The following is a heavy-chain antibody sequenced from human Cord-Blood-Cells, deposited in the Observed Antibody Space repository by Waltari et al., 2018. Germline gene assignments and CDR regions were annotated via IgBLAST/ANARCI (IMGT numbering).Heavy chain of an antibody. CDR2: ISSSSSYI. V-gene: IGHV3-21*01. CDR1: GFTFSSYS. D-gene: IGHD2-8*01. J-gene: IGHJ4*02. CDR3: ARGYCTNGVCYFDY. Sequence: EVQLVESGGGLVKPGGSLRLSCAASGFTFSSYSMNWVRQAPGKGLEWTSSISSSSSYIYYADSVKGGFTIARDNAKNSLYLQMNSLRAEDTAVYYCARGYCTNGVCYFDYWGQGTLVTVSS.